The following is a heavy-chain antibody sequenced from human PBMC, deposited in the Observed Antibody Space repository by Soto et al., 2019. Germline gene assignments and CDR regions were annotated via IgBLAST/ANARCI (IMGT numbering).Heavy chain of an antibody. CDR3: ARVREDYYGSGSYYPKRYFDY. J-gene: IGHJ4*02. CDR2: IYYSGST. D-gene: IGHD3-10*01. Sequence: SETLSLTCTVSGGSISSGGYYWSWIRQHPGKGLEWIGYIYYSGSTYYNPSLKSRVTISVDTSKNQFSLKLSSVTAADTAVYYCARVREDYYGSGSYYPKRYFDYWGQGTLVTVSS. V-gene: IGHV4-31*03. CDR1: GGSISSGGYY.